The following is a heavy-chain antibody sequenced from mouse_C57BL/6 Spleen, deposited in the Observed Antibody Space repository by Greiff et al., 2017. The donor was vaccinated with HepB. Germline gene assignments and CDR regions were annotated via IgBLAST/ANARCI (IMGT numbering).Heavy chain of an antibody. CDR1: GYAFTNYL. CDR3: AREYGSRYYAMDY. CDR2: INPGSGGT. Sequence: VQLQQSGAELVRPGTSVKVSCKASGYAFTNYLIEWVKQRPGQGLEWIGVINPGSGGTNYNEKFKGKATLTADKSSSTAYMQLSSLTSEDAAVYCCAREYGSRYYAMDYWGQGTSVTVSS. J-gene: IGHJ4*01. V-gene: IGHV1-54*01. D-gene: IGHD1-1*01.